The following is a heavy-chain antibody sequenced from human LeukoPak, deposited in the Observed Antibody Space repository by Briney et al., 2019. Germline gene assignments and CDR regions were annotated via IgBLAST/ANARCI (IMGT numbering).Heavy chain of an antibody. J-gene: IGHJ6*03. CDR2: IYYSGST. CDR3: ASVGVSGSYYYYYYMDV. Sequence: SETLSLTCTVSGGSISSYYWSWIRQPPGKGLEWIGYIYYSGSTNYNPSLKSRVTISVDTSKNLFSLKLSSVTAADTAVYYCASVGVSGSYYYYYYMDVWGKGTTVTVSS. V-gene: IGHV4-59*01. D-gene: IGHD1-26*01. CDR1: GGSISSYY.